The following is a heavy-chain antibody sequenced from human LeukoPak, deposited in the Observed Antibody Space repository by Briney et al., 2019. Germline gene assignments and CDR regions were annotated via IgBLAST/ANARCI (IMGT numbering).Heavy chain of an antibody. V-gene: IGHV4-59*11. CDR3: ARGEGSYGYNWFDP. D-gene: IGHD1-26*01. Sequence: SETLSLTCTVSSGSISSHYWSWMRQPPGKGLEWIGYTYYSGTTNYNPSPKSRVTISVDTSKNQFSLKLSSVTAADTAVYFCARGEGSYGYNWFDPWGQGTLVTVSS. J-gene: IGHJ5*02. CDR2: TYYSGTT. CDR1: SGSISSHY.